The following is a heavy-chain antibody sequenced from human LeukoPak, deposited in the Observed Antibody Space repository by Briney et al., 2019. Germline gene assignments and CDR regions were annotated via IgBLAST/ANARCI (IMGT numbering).Heavy chain of an antibody. D-gene: IGHD3-10*01. Sequence: PGRSLRLSCAASGFTFSTYAMHWVRQAPGKGLEWVAVISYDGSNTYYADSVRGRFTISRDSSKNTLYLQMSSLRAEDTGVYYCARADFYGSGSHPPGGFDYWGQGTLVTVSS. J-gene: IGHJ4*02. CDR3: ARADFYGSGSHPPGGFDY. CDR2: ISYDGSNT. CDR1: GFTFSTYA. V-gene: IGHV3-30*04.